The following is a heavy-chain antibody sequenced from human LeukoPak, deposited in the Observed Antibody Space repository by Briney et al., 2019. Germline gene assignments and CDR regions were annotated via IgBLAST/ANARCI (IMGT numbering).Heavy chain of an antibody. V-gene: IGHV4-34*01. D-gene: IGHD2-15*01. Sequence: SETLSLTCAVYSGSFSGYYWSWIRQPPGKGLEWIGEINHSGSTNYNPSLKSRVTISVDTSKNQFSLKLSSVTAADTAVYYCARGLGYCSGGSCYSPYGMDVWGQGTTVTVSS. CDR1: SGSFSGYY. J-gene: IGHJ6*02. CDR2: INHSGST. CDR3: ARGLGYCSGGSCYSPYGMDV.